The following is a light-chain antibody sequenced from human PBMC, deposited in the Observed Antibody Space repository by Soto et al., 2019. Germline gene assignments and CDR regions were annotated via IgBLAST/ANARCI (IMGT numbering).Light chain of an antibody. CDR3: QQYGALHPT. Sequence: EVVLTQSPGTLSSSPGERATLSCRTSQSVVNYQLAWYRQKPGQAPRLLIYNTFHRATGIPDRFSGTGSETDFTLTISGLEHEDFDLYHCQQYGALHPTLGQGTKVDIK. CDR2: NTF. V-gene: IGKV3-20*01. J-gene: IGKJ1*01. CDR1: QSVVNYQ.